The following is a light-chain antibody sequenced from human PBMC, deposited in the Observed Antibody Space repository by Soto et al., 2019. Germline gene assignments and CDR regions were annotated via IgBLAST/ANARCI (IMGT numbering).Light chain of an antibody. CDR2: EDS. Sequence: QSVLTQPASVSGSPGQSITISCTGTSSDVGSYNLVSWYQQHPGKAPKLMIYEDSKRPSGVSNRFSGSKSGNTASLTISGLQAEDEADYYCSSFTSSVTYVFGTGTKVTVL. V-gene: IGLV2-14*02. CDR1: SSDVGSYNL. CDR3: SSFTSSVTYV. J-gene: IGLJ1*01.